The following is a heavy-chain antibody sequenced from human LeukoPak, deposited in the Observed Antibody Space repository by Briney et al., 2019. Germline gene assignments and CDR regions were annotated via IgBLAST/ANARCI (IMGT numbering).Heavy chain of an antibody. D-gene: IGHD3-10*01. J-gene: IGHJ4*02. CDR1: GFTFSSYG. Sequence: PGGSLRLSCAASGFTFSSYGMHWVRQAPGKGLEWVAVMWYDGSNKYYADSVKGRFTISRDNSKNTLYLQMNSLRAEGTAVYYCARDFYVGSGSYYIGYWGQGTLVTVSS. CDR2: MWYDGSNK. V-gene: IGHV3-33*01. CDR3: ARDFYVGSGSYYIGY.